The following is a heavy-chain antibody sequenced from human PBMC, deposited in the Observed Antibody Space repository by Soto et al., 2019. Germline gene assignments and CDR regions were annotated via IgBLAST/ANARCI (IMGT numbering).Heavy chain of an antibody. D-gene: IGHD3-3*01. V-gene: IGHV3-73*01. CDR2: IRSKANSYAP. J-gene: IGHJ3*02. CDR1: GFTFSGAA. Sequence: GGSLRLSWAASGFTFSGAAMPWVRQASGKGLEWVGRIRSKANSYAPAYAASVKGRFTISRDDSKNTAYLQMNSLKTEDTAVYYCTPHYDFWSGPSAAFDIWGQGTMVTVSS. CDR3: TPHYDFWSGPSAAFDI.